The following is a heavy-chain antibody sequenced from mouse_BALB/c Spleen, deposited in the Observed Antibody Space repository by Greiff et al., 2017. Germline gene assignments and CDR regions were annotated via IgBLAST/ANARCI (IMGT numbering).Heavy chain of an antibody. V-gene: IGHV2-6-7*01. J-gene: IGHJ2*01. CDR3: ARTYYRYDNYFDY. D-gene: IGHD2-14*01. Sequence: QVQLKQSGPGLVAPSQSLSITCTVSGFSLTGYGVNWVRQPPGKGLEWLGMIWGDGSTDYNSALKSRLSISKDNSKSQVFLKMNSLQTDDTARYYCARTYYRYDNYFDYWGQGTTLTVSA. CDR2: IWGDGST. CDR1: GFSLTGYG.